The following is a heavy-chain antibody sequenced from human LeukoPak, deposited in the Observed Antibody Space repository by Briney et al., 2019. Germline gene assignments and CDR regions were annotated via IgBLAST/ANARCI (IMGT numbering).Heavy chain of an antibody. D-gene: IGHD3-10*01. V-gene: IGHV1-24*01. J-gene: IGHJ5*02. Sequence: ASVKVSCEVSGYTLTELSMHWVRQAPGKGLEWTGGFDPEDGETIYAQKFQGRVTMTEDTSTDTAYMELSSLRSEDTAVYYCATQAGEDNWFGPWGQGTLVTVSS. CDR1: GYTLTELS. CDR3: ATQAGEDNWFGP. CDR2: FDPEDGET.